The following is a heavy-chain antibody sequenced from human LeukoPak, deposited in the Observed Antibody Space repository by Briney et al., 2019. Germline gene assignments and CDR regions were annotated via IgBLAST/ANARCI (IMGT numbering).Heavy chain of an antibody. CDR1: GFTISSNY. CDR2: IFSGGST. J-gene: IGHJ4*02. CDR3: ASAYHPVKNRYFDY. V-gene: IGHV3-66*01. Sequence: GGSLRLSCAASGFTISSNYMSWVRQAPGKGLEWVSVIFSGGSTYYADSVKGRFTIPRDNSKNTLYLQMNSLRAEDTAIYYCASAYHPVKNRYFDYWGQGTLVTVSS. D-gene: IGHD1-14*01.